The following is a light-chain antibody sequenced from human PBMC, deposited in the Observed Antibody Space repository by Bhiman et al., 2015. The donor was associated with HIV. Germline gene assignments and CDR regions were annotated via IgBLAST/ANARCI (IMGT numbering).Light chain of an antibody. CDR3: QSYDSSLTRHV. V-gene: IGLV3-1*01. CDR2: QDN. J-gene: IGLJ1*01. CDR1: KLGDQY. Sequence: SYELTQPPSVSVSPGQTASIVCSGDKLGDQYVSWYHQRPGQSPVLVIYQDNRRPSGVPDRFSGSKSGTSASLAITGLQAEDEADYYCQSYDSSLTRHVFGTGTKVTVL.